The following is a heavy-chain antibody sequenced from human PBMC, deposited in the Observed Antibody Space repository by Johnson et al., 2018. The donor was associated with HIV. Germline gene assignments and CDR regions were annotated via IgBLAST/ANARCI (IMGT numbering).Heavy chain of an antibody. CDR3: ATVVVITQDAFDI. J-gene: IGHJ3*02. CDR2: IKGKTDGGTT. V-gene: IGHV3-15*01. Sequence: VQLVESGGGLVQRGGSLRLSCEASGFTLGSYDMHWVRQAAGKGLEWVGRIKGKTDGGTTDYAAPVKGRFTISRSESKNTLYLQMNSLKIEDTAVYYCATVVVITQDAFDIWGQGTMVTVSS. CDR1: GFTLGSYD. D-gene: IGHD3-22*01.